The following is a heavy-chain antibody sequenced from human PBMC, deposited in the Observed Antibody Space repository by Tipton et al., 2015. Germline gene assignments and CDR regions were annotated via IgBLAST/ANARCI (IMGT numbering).Heavy chain of an antibody. CDR3: ATERGAGTRLDP. V-gene: IGHV3-21*01. CDR2: ISGSSSSI. J-gene: IGHJ5*02. D-gene: IGHD6-19*01. CDR1: GFIFSSHR. Sequence: SLRLSCAASGFIFSSHRMNWVRQAPGKGLEWVSSISGSSSSIYYADSVKGRFTISRDNAKNSLYLQMNSVRAEDTAMYYCATERGAGTRLDPWGQGTLVTVSS.